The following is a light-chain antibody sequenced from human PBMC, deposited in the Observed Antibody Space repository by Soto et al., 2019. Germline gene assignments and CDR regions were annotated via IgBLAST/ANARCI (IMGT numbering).Light chain of an antibody. V-gene: IGKV3-20*01. CDR3: QQYGSSLLS. Sequence: EVVLTQSPGTLSLSPGERVTLSCRASQSVYSSYLAWYQQRPGQAPRPLIYGASSRGTGIPDRFTGSGSGTDLTLTITRLEPEDFAVYYCQQYGSSLLSFGGGTKVEIK. CDR2: GAS. J-gene: IGKJ4*01. CDR1: QSVYSSY.